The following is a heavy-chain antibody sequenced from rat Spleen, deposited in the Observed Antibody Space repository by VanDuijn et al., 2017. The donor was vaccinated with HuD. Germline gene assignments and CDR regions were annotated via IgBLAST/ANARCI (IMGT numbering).Heavy chain of an antibody. CDR3: TLITTEGIPFDY. Sequence: EVQLVESGGGLVQPGRSMKVSCAASGFTFSKYGMHWIRQAPTKGLEWVASITTGGGDTYYRDSVKGRFTVSRDNEKSTLYLQMDSLRSEDTATYYCTLITTEGIPFDYWGQGVMVTVSS. D-gene: IGHD1-11*01. CDR2: ITTGGGDT. J-gene: IGHJ2*01. CDR1: GFTFSKYG. V-gene: IGHV5-25*01.